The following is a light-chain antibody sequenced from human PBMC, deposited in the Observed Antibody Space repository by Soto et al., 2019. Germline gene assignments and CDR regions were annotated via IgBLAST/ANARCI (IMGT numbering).Light chain of an antibody. CDR2: EVN. CDR1: SSDIGAYDY. CDR3: QSYDSSLSGPYV. J-gene: IGLJ1*01. V-gene: IGLV2-14*01. Sequence: QSALTQPASLSGSPGQSITISCTGTSSDIGAYDYVSWFQQHPGKAPKLMISEVNNRPSGVSNRFSGSKSGNTAYLTISGLQVEDEAEYYCQSYDSSLSGPYVFGTGTKVTVL.